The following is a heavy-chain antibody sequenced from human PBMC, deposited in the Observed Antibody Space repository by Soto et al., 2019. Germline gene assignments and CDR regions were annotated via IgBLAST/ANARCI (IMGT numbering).Heavy chain of an antibody. CDR2: IWHDGGNK. J-gene: IGHJ4*02. CDR1: VFTFSIYG. V-gene: IGHV3-33*01. D-gene: IGHD3-16*01. Sequence: PRGSLRVSCAASVFTFSIYGMDWVRQAPGKGLEWVAFIWHDGGNKFYAESVKGRFTISRDNSKNTLYLQMTNLSAEDTAMYYCARDGDVNTGFGKDYWGQGTLFTVSS. CDR3: ARDGDVNTGFGKDY.